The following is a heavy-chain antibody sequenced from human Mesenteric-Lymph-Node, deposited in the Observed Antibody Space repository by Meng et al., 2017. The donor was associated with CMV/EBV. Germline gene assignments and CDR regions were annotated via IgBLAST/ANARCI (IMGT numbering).Heavy chain of an antibody. J-gene: IGHJ6*02. Sequence: GGSLRLSCAASGFTFSSYWMSWVRQAPGKGLEWVANIKQDGSEKYYVDSVKGRFTISRDNAKNSLYLQMNSLRAEDTAVYYCARAYDFWSGYPGGVWGQGTTVTVSS. CDR1: GFTFSSYW. CDR3: ARAYDFWSGYPGGV. V-gene: IGHV3-7*01. D-gene: IGHD3-3*01. CDR2: IKQDGSEK.